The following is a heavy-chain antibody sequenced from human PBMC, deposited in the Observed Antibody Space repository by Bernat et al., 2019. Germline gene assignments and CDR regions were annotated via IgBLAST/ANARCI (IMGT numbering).Heavy chain of an antibody. CDR2: IKSKSDGETI. J-gene: IGHJ4*02. Sequence: EEQVVESGGDLVKPGGSLRLSCVVSGLTFTNAWLTWGRQAPGKGLEWVGLIKSKSDGETIDYAAPVKGRFTISRDDSKNTLYLQMNSLKTEDTAVYYCTTFGGDCPWTWGQGTLVTVSS. D-gene: IGHD2-21*02. V-gene: IGHV3-15*01. CDR3: TTFGGDCPWT. CDR1: GLTFTNAW.